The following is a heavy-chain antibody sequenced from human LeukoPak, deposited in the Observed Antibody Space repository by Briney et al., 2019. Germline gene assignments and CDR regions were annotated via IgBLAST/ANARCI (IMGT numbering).Heavy chain of an antibody. CDR2: IYSDGITT. D-gene: IGHD3-10*01. V-gene: IGHV3-74*01. CDR1: GFTFSGYW. J-gene: IGHJ4*02. CDR3: ARDFFRSGTHSNDY. Sequence: PGGSLRLSCVASGFTFSGYWMHWVRQAPGKGLVWVSRIYSDGITTTYADSVKGRFTISRDNAKNTLYLQMNSLRAEDTAVYYCARDFFRSGTHSNDYWGRATLVTVSS.